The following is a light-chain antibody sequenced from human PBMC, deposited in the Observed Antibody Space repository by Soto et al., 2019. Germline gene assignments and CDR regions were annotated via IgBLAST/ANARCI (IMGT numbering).Light chain of an antibody. CDR3: QQSYSTLLT. CDR2: AAS. J-gene: IGKJ4*01. Sequence: DIQMTQSPSSLSASVGDRVTITCRASQSLSSYLNWYQQKPGKAPKLLIYAASSLQSGIPSRFSGSGSGTDFTLTISSLQPEDFATYYCQQSYSTLLTFGGGTKVDIK. V-gene: IGKV1-39*01. CDR1: QSLSSY.